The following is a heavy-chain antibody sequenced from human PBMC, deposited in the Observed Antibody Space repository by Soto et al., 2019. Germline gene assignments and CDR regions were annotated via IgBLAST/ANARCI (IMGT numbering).Heavy chain of an antibody. Sequence: PGGSLRLSCAASGFTFSSYGMHWVRQAPGKGLEWVAVISYDGSNKYYADSVKGRFTISRDNSKNTLYLQMNSLRAEDTAVYYSAGKSRWLLWALDIWGQGTMVTVSS. CDR3: AGKSRWLLWALDI. D-gene: IGHD3-3*01. J-gene: IGHJ3*02. V-gene: IGHV3-30-3*01. CDR1: GFTFSSYG. CDR2: ISYDGSNK.